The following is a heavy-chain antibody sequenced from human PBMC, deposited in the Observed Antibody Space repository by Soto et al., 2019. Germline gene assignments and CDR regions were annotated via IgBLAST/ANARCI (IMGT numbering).Heavy chain of an antibody. V-gene: IGHV3-21*01. Sequence: GGSLRLSCAASGFTFSGYGMNWVRQAPGKGLEWVSSITSRSDDVYYADSLKGRFTISRDNAKNSLYLQMNSLRAEDTAVYYCARVDGYTYPNDYWGQGTLVTVSS. CDR2: ITSRSDDV. CDR3: ARVDGYTYPNDY. CDR1: GFTFSGYG. D-gene: IGHD5-12*01. J-gene: IGHJ4*02.